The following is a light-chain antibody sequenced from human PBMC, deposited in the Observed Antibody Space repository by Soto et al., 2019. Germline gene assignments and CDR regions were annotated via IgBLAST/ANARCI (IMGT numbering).Light chain of an antibody. CDR1: GSDIGAYNF. V-gene: IGLV2-8*01. J-gene: IGLJ2*01. CDR2: GVT. CDR3: AAWDDSLNGVV. Sequence: QSALAQPPSASGSPGQSVTISCTGSGSDIGAYNFVSWYQQHPGKAPKLMIFGVTERPSGVPDRFSGSKSGNTASLTVSGLQADDEAIYYCAAWDDSLNGVVFGGGTKLTVL.